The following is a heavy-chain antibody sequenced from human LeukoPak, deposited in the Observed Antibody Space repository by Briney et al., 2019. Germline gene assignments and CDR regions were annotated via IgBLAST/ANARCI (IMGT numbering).Heavy chain of an antibody. J-gene: IGHJ4*02. CDR3: ARDRGGSYSAIDY. Sequence: GGSLRLSCAASGFTFRTHWMSWLRQAPGKGPEWLGNIKEDGSEKYYVDSVKGRFTISRDNAKNSLYLQMNSLRAEDTAVYYCARDRGGSYSAIDYWGQGTLVTVSS. D-gene: IGHD1-26*01. CDR1: GFTFRTHW. V-gene: IGHV3-7*01. CDR2: IKEDGSEK.